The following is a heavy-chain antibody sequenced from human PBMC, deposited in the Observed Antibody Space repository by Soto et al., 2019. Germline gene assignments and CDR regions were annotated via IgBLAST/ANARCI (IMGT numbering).Heavy chain of an antibody. CDR3: ASSIAARPSPTDAFDI. J-gene: IGHJ3*02. V-gene: IGHV3-21*01. Sequence: EVQLVESGGGLVKPGGSLRLSCAASGFTLSSYSMNWVRQAPGKGLEWVSSISSSSSYIYYADSVKGRFTISRDNAKNSLYLQMNSLRAEDTAVYYCASSIAARPSPTDAFDIWGQGTMVTVSS. CDR1: GFTLSSYS. D-gene: IGHD6-6*01. CDR2: ISSSSSYI.